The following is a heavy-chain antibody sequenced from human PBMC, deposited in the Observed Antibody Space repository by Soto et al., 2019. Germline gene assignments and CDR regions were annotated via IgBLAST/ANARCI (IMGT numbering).Heavy chain of an antibody. V-gene: IGHV5-51*01. J-gene: IGHJ4*02. CDR2: IYSGDSDT. CDR1: GYSFTAKW. CDR3: ARHNHGFDY. Sequence: GESLKISCQDSGYSFTAKWIAWVRQMPGKNLEWMGVIYSGDSDTRYRPSFQGQVTLSVDKSINTVYLQWNSLKASDTAMYYCARHNHGFDYWGQGTLVTVSS.